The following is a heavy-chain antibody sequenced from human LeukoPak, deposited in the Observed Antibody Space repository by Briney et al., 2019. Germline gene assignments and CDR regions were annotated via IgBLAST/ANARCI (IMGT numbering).Heavy chain of an antibody. D-gene: IGHD3-10*02. V-gene: IGHV5-51*01. CDR1: GYSFIDYW. Sequence: GDSLKISCQGSGYSFIDYWIGWVRQMPGKGLEWMAVIYPGDSRTRYNPSFQGQVTISADKSINIAYLEWNSLKASDTALYYCACRMFASNWFQPWGQGTLVTVSS. CDR2: IYPGDSRT. J-gene: IGHJ5*02. CDR3: ACRMFASNWFQP.